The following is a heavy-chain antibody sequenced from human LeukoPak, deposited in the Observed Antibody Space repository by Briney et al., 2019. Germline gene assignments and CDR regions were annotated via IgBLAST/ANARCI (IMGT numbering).Heavy chain of an antibody. CDR3: ARKDIVVVPAANPWWFDP. CDR1: GYTFTCYY. CDR2: INPNSGGT. D-gene: IGHD2-2*01. Sequence: ASVKVSCKASGYTFTCYYMHWVRQAPGQGLEWMGWINPNSGGTNYAQKFQGRFTMTRDTSISTAYMELSRLRSDDTAVYYCARKDIVVVPAANPWWFDPWGQGTLVTVSS. V-gene: IGHV1-2*02. J-gene: IGHJ5*02.